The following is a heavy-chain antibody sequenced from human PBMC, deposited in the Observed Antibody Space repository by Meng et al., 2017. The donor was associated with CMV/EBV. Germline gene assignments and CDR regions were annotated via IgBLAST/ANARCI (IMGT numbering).Heavy chain of an antibody. V-gene: IGHV1-2*02. Sequence: QVQLVQTGAEVKSPGASVKVSCQTSGYRFSDHYMHWVRQATGQGLEWMGWIYPNSGGTHYAQKFQDRVTMTRDTSISTVYMELSRLTSDDTAVYYCVRDHNWGPDYWGQGTLVTVSS. CDR3: VRDHNWGPDY. J-gene: IGHJ4*02. CDR2: IYPNSGGT. CDR1: GYRFSDHY. D-gene: IGHD1-1*01.